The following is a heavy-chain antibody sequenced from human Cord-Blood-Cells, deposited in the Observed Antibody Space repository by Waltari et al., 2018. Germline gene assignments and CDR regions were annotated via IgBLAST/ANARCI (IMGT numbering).Heavy chain of an antibody. Sequence: QVQLQESGPGLVKPSETLSLTCTVSGYSISSGYYWGWIRQPPGKGLEWIGSIYHSGSTYYNPSRKSRVTISVDTSKNQFSLKLSSVTAADTAVYYCARGFRKTGEERYFDLWGRGTLVTVSS. CDR3: ARGFRKTGEERYFDL. J-gene: IGHJ2*01. CDR1: GYSISSGYY. D-gene: IGHD7-27*01. CDR2: IYHSGST. V-gene: IGHV4-38-2*02.